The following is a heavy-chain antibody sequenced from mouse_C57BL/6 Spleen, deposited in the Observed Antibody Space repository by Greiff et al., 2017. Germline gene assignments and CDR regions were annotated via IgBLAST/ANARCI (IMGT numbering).Heavy chain of an antibody. CDR3: ARVTTVVDWYFDV. CDR1: GYTFTSYW. Sequence: QVQLQQPGAELVKPGASVKMSCKASGYTFTSYWITWVKQRPGQGLEWIGDIYPGSGSTNYNDKFKSKATLTVDTSSSTAYMQLSSLTSEDSAVYYCARVTTVVDWYFDVWGTGTTVTVSS. CDR2: IYPGSGST. V-gene: IGHV1-55*01. D-gene: IGHD1-1*01. J-gene: IGHJ1*03.